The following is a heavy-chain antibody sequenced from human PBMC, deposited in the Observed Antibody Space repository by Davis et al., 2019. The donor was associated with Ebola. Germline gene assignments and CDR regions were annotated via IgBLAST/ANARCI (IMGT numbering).Heavy chain of an antibody. D-gene: IGHD3-16*01. Sequence: SGPTLVKPTQTLTLTCSFSGFSLTTNAEGVGWIRQPPGKALEWLALIYWDDDKRYRPSLKSRLTISKDASKNEVVLTMTNMNPADTATYYCAHRSQGIMFDYWGQGTLVTVSS. CDR1: GFSLTTNAEG. V-gene: IGHV2-5*02. J-gene: IGHJ4*02. CDR2: IYWDDDK. CDR3: AHRSQGIMFDY.